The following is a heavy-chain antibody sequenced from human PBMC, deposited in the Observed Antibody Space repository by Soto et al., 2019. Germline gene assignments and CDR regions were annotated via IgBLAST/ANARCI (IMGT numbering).Heavy chain of an antibody. Sequence: SETLSLTCTISGRSISSYDWSWIRQPPGKGLEGIEYIYYRKSTNYNPSLKSRVTISVDTSKNQFSLKLSSVTAADTAVYYCARESRVVTPYYYYYYGMDVWGQGTTVTISS. CDR1: GRSISSYD. J-gene: IGHJ6*02. CDR3: ARESRVVTPYYYYYYGMDV. V-gene: IGHV4-59*01. CDR2: IYYRKST. D-gene: IGHD3-3*01.